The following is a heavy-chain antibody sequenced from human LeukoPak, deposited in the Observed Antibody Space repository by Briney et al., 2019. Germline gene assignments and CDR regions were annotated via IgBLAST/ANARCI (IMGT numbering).Heavy chain of an antibody. J-gene: IGHJ5*02. CDR3: ARDRQEDCSGGSCYSMLNWFDP. Sequence: GASVKVSCKASGYTFTSYYMHWVRQAPGQGLEWMGIINPSGGSTSYAQKFQGRVTMTRDTSTSTVYMELSSLRSEDTAVYYCARDRQEDCSGGSCYSMLNWFDPWGQGTLVTVSS. CDR1: GYTFTSYY. V-gene: IGHV1-46*01. CDR2: INPSGGST. D-gene: IGHD2-15*01.